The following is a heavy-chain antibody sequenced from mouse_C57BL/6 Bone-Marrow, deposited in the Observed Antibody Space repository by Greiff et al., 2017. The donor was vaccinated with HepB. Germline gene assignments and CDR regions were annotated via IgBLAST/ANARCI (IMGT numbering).Heavy chain of an antibody. V-gene: IGHV1-64*01. CDR1: GYTFTSYW. J-gene: IGHJ3*01. D-gene: IGHD2-5*01. CDR2: IHPNSGST. Sequence: QVQLQQPGAELVKPGASVKLSCKASGYTFTSYWMHWVKQRPGQGLEWIGMIHPNSGSTNYNEKFKSKATLTVDKSSSTAYMQLSSLTSEDSAVYYCARPAYYSNYGWFAYWGQGTLVTVSA. CDR3: ARPAYYSNYGWFAY.